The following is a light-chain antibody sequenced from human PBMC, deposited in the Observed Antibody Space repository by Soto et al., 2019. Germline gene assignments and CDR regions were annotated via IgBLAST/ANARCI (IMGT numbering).Light chain of an antibody. CDR1: SSDVCGYKY. V-gene: IGLV2-14*01. CDR3: SSYTSTSTYV. J-gene: IGLJ1*01. Sequence: QSVLTQPASVSGSPGQSIAISYTGTSSDVCGYKYVSSYQQHPGKAPKLMIYDVTNRPSGISNRFSGPKSGNTASLTISGLQVEDEADYYCSSYTSTSTYVFGTGTKVTVL. CDR2: DVT.